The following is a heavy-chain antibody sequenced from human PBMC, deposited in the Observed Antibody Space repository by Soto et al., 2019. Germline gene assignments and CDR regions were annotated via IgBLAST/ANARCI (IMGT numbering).Heavy chain of an antibody. CDR2: ISAYNGNT. Sequence: ASVKVSCKASGYTFTSYGISWVRQAPGQGLEWMGWISAYNGNTNYAQKLQGRATMTTDTSTSTAYMELRSLRSDDTAVYYCARDGATVTTYIYYYYYMDVWGKGTTVTVSS. J-gene: IGHJ6*03. CDR1: GYTFTSYG. CDR3: ARDGATVTTYIYYYYYMDV. V-gene: IGHV1-18*01. D-gene: IGHD4-17*01.